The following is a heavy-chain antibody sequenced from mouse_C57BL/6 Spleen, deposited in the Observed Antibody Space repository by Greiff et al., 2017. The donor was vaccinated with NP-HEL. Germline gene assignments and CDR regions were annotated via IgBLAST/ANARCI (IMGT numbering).Heavy chain of an antibody. CDR2: IYPRSGNT. Sequence: QVHLQHPLSYLSSPGASVKLSCKASGYTFTSYGISWVKQRTGQGLEWIGEIYPRSGNTYYNEKFKGKATLTADKSSSTAYMELRSLTSEDSAVYFCAQEGTTVVLHWYFDVWGTGTTVTVSS. J-gene: IGHJ1*03. V-gene: IGHV1-81*01. CDR1: GYTFTSYG. D-gene: IGHD1-1*01. CDR3: AQEGTTVVLHWYFDV.